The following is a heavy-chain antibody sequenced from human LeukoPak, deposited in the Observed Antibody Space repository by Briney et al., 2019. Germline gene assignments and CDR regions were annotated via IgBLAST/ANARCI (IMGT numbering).Heavy chain of an antibody. V-gene: IGHV1-69*13. D-gene: IGHD3-3*01. J-gene: IGHJ4*02. Sequence: GASVKVSCKASGGTFSSYAISWVRQAPGQGLEWMGGIIPIFGTANYAQKFQGRVTITADESTSTAYMELSSLRSEDTAVYYCATKARGVWSGYLGYFDYWGPGTLVTVSS. CDR2: IIPIFGTA. CDR1: GGTFSSYA. CDR3: ATKARGVWSGYLGYFDY.